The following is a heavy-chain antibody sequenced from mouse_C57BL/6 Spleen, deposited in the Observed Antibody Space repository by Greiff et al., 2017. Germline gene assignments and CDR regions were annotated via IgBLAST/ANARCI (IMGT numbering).Heavy chain of an antibody. CDR3: ARSYYGSSYIYFDY. CDR1: GYAFTNYL. CDR2: INPGSGGT. D-gene: IGHD1-1*01. J-gene: IGHJ2*01. V-gene: IGHV1-54*01. Sequence: QVQLQQSGAELVRPGTSVKVSCKASGYAFTNYLIEWVKQRPGQGLEWIGVINPGSGGTNYNEKFKGKATLTADKSSSTAYMQHSSLTSEDSAVYFCARSYYGSSYIYFDYWGQGTTLTVSS.